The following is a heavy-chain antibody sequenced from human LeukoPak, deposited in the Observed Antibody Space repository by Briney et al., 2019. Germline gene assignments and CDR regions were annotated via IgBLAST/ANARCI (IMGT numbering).Heavy chain of an antibody. CDR2: FDPEDGET. Sequence: GASVKVSCKVSGYTLTELSMHWVRQAPGKGLEWVGVFDPEDGETIYAQKFQGRVTMTEDTSTDTVYMALNSLRSEDTAVYYCSTGRQWLAAVCCGQATLVIVSS. CDR3: STGRQWLAAVC. V-gene: IGHV1-24*01. J-gene: IGHJ4*02. CDR1: GYTLTELS. D-gene: IGHD6-19*01.